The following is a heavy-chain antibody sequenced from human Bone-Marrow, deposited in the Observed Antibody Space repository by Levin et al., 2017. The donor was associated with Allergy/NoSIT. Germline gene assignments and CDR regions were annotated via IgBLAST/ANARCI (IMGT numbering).Heavy chain of an antibody. CDR1: GFTFSSYA. CDR2: ISGSGGST. V-gene: IGHV3-23*01. CDR3: AKDHGGIAVAGALHNWFDP. J-gene: IGHJ5*02. D-gene: IGHD6-19*01. Sequence: QSGGSLRLSCAASGFTFSSYAMSWVRQAPGKGLEWVSAISGSGGSTYYADSVKGRFTISRDNSKNTLYLQMNSLRAEDTAVYYCAKDHGGIAVAGALHNWFDPWGQGTLVTVSS.